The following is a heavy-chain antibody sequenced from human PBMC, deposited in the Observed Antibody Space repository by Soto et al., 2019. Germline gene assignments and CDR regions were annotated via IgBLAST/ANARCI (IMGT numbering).Heavy chain of an antibody. Sequence: VELLESGGGLVQPGGSLTLSCAGSGFSFSAYAMSWVRQAPGKGLEWVSSISGIGVDKYYAGPVKGRFAISRDNSNNILFLQMSSLRVEDSAIYYCAKDMAFWGQGTLVTVSS. V-gene: IGHV3-23*01. CDR3: AKDMAF. J-gene: IGHJ4*02. CDR2: ISGIGVDK. CDR1: GFSFSAYA.